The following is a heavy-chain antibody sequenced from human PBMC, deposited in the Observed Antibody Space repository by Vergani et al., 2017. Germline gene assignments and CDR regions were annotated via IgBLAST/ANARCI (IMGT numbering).Heavy chain of an antibody. V-gene: IGHV4-61*02. CDR3: ASTGYWDISRDV. Sequence: QVQLQESGPGLVKPSQTLSLTCTVSGGSISSGSYYWSWIRQPAGKGLEWIGRIYTSGSTNYNPSLKSRVTMSVDTSKNQFSLKLSSVTAADTAVYYCASTGYWDISRDVWGKGTTVTVSS. D-gene: IGHD3-9*01. CDR2: IYTSGST. J-gene: IGHJ6*04. CDR1: GGSISSGSYY.